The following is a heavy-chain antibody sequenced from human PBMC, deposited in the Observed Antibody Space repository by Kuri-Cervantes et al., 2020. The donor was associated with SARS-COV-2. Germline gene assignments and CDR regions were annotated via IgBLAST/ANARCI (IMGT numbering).Heavy chain of an antibody. J-gene: IGHJ6*03. V-gene: IGHV1-18*01. CDR1: GYTFTSYG. Sequence: ASVKVSCKASGYTFTSYGISWVRQAPGQGLEWMGWISACNGNTNYAQKLQGRVTMTTDTSTSTAYMELRSLRSDDTAVYYCARVGEDIVVVPAAIPYYCYYMDVWGKGTTVTVSS. D-gene: IGHD2-2*01. CDR3: ARVGEDIVVVPAAIPYYCYYMDV. CDR2: ISACNGNT.